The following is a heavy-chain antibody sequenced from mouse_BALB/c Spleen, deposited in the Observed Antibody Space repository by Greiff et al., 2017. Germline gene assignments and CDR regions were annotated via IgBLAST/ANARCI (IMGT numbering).Heavy chain of an antibody. V-gene: IGHV1-5*01. D-gene: IGHD1-1*01. Sequence: EVQGVESGTVLARPGASVKMSCKASGYTFTSYWMHWVKQRPGQGLEWIGAIYPGNSDTSYNQKFKGKAKLTAVTSTSTAYMELSNLTNEDSAIYYCTGNAWFAYWGQGTLVTVSA. CDR3: TGNAWFAY. CDR1: GYTFTSYW. CDR2: IYPGNSDT. J-gene: IGHJ3*01.